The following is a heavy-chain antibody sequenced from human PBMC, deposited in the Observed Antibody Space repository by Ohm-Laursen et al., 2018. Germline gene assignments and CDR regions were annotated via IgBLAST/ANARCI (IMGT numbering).Heavy chain of an antibody. CDR2: INQDGSEK. Sequence: SLRLSCTASGFTFSSYWMSWVRQAPGKGLEWVANINQDGSEKYYVDSVKGRFTISRDNAKNSLYLQMNSLRADDTAVYYCARGAAAGDDYWGQGTLVTVSS. D-gene: IGHD6-13*01. CDR1: GFTFSSYW. CDR3: ARGAAAGDDY. V-gene: IGHV3-7*03. J-gene: IGHJ4*02.